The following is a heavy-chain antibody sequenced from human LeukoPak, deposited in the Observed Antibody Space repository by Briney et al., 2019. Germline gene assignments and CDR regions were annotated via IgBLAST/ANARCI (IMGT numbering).Heavy chain of an antibody. CDR1: GFTFSSYA. CDR3: ARDVVGSSNNGMDV. J-gene: IGHJ6*02. D-gene: IGHD6-13*01. Sequence: GGSLRLSCAASGFTFSSYAMHWVRQAPGKGLEWVAVISYDGSNKYYADSVKGRFTISRDNSKNTLYLQMNSLRAEDTAVYYCARDVVGSSNNGMDVWGQGTTVTVSS. V-gene: IGHV3-30-3*01. CDR2: ISYDGSNK.